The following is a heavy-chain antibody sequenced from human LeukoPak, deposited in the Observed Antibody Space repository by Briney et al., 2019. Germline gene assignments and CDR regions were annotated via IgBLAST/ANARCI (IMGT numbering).Heavy chain of an antibody. V-gene: IGHV4-59*08. CDR1: GGSINNYY. J-gene: IGHJ4*02. CDR3: ARRYCSGSTCYSSLDY. CDR2: IYYSGST. Sequence: SEALSLTCPFTGGSINNYYWSWIRQPPGKGREWIGYIYYSGSTNYNPSLKSRGSISLHASKNQFSLKLSYVTAADTAVYYCARRYCSGSTCYSSLDYWGQGTLVTVSS. D-gene: IGHD2-15*01.